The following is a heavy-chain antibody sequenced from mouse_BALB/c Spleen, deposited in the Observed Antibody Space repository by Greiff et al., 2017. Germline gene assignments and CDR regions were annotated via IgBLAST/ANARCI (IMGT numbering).Heavy chain of an antibody. CDR3: ARWGNCFDY. J-gene: IGHJ2*01. CDR2: ISSGSSTI. Sequence: EVKLVESGGGLVQPGGSRKLSCAASGFTFSSFGMHWVRQAPEKGLEWVAYISSGSSTIYYADTVKGRFTISRDNPKNTLFLQMTSLRSEDTAMYYCARWGNCFDYWGQGTTLTVSS. CDR1: GFTFSSFG. D-gene: IGHD2-1*01. V-gene: IGHV5-17*02.